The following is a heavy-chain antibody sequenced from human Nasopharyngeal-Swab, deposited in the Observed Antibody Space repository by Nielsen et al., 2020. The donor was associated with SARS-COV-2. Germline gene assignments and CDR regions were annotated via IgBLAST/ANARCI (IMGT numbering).Heavy chain of an antibody. J-gene: IGHJ4*02. D-gene: IGHD3-10*01. CDR3: AKAGGHYYGSGRLYSDY. CDR1: GFTFSTYA. V-gene: IGHV3-23*01. Sequence: GESLKISCAASGFTFSTYAMTWVRQAPGKGLEWVSAISGTGASTYYADSVKGRFTISRDNSKNTVFLQMNSLRAEDTAVYYCAKAGGHYYGSGRLYSDYWGQGTLVTVSS. CDR2: ISGTGAST.